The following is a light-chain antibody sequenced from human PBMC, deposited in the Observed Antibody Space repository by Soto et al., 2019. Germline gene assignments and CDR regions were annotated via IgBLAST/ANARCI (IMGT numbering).Light chain of an antibody. V-gene: IGKV3-20*01. CDR3: QQYVVSTLT. CDR1: QSVSPSH. CDR2: AAS. Sequence: EIVLTQSPGTLSLSPGERATLSCRAGQSVSPSHLAWYQQKPGQAPRLLIYAASKRATGIPDRFSGGGSGTDFTLTINGLAPEDSRVYYCQQYVVSTLTFGGGPRVEIK. J-gene: IGKJ4*01.